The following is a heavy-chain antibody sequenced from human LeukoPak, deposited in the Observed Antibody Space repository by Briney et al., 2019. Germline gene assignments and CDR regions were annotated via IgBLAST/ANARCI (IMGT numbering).Heavy chain of an antibody. D-gene: IGHD7-27*01. V-gene: IGHV1-2*02. CDR2: INPNIGGT. J-gene: IGHJ4*02. CDR3: SREMGN. Sequence: GASVKVSCKASGYNFTGFYIHWVRQAPGQGLEWMGWINPNIGGTSYAQKFQGRVTMTRATSISTAYMELSRLRSDDTAVYYCSREMGNWGQGTLLTVSS. CDR1: GYNFTGFY.